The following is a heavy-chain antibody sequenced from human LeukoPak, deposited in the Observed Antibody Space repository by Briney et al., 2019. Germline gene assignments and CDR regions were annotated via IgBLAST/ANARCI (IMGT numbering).Heavy chain of an antibody. CDR1: GFSFSSYS. Sequence: PGGSLRLSCAASGFSFSSYSMNWVRQAPGKGLEWVSYISSSSSTIYYADSVKSRFTISRDNAKNSLYLQMNSLRDEDTAVYYCARDPCSSTSCYPDYWGQGTLVTVSS. J-gene: IGHJ4*02. V-gene: IGHV3-48*02. CDR3: ARDPCSSTSCYPDY. CDR2: ISSSSSTI. D-gene: IGHD2-2*01.